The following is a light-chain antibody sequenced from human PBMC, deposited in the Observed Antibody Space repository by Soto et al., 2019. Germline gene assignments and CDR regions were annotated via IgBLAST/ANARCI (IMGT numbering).Light chain of an antibody. Sequence: QSALTQPASVSGSPGQSITISCTGTSSDVGGYNYVSWYQQHPGKAPKFIIYEVTNRPSGVSNRFSGSKSGNTASLTISGLQAEDEADYYCSSYTSTGTVVVFGTGTKVTVL. CDR3: SSYTSTGTVVV. CDR2: EVT. J-gene: IGLJ1*01. CDR1: SSDVGGYNY. V-gene: IGLV2-14*01.